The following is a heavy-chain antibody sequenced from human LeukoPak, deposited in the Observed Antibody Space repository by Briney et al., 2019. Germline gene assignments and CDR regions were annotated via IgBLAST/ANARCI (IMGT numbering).Heavy chain of an antibody. D-gene: IGHD4-23*01. Sequence: ASVKVSCKASGYTFTGYYMHWVRQAPGQGLEWMGWISPNSGGTYYAQKFQGRVTMTSDTSISSAYMELSRLRSDDRAVYYCARDLYGGTSATFDYWGQGTLVTVSS. J-gene: IGHJ4*02. CDR1: GYTFTGYY. CDR3: ARDLYGGTSATFDY. CDR2: ISPNSGGT. V-gene: IGHV1-2*02.